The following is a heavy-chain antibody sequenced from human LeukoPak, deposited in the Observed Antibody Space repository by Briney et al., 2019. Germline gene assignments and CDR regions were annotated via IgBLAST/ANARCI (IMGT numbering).Heavy chain of an antibody. CDR3: ARDQGVPAAISYGMDA. D-gene: IGHD2-2*01. CDR2: ISSGGST. CDR1: GVTVSSNY. J-gene: IGHJ6*02. Sequence: GGSLRLSCAASGVTVSSNYMSWVCEAPGEGLEWVSVISSGGSTYYADSVKGRLIISRDNSKNTLYLQVNSLRAEDTAVYYCARDQGVPAAISYGMDAWGQGTTVTVSS. V-gene: IGHV3-66*01.